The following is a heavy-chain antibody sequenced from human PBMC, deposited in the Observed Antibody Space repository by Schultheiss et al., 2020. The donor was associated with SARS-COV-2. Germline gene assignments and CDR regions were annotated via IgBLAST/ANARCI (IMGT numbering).Heavy chain of an antibody. CDR1: GFTFSSYE. CDR2: ISSSGSTI. D-gene: IGHD2-15*01. J-gene: IGHJ6*02. CDR3: ARSASRIYYYYGMDV. V-gene: IGHV3-48*03. Sequence: GESLKISCAASGFTFSSYEMNWVRQAPGKGLEWVSYISSSGSTIYYADSVKGRFTISRDNAKNSLYLQMNSLRAEDTAVYYCARSASRIYYYYGMDVWGQGTTVTVSS.